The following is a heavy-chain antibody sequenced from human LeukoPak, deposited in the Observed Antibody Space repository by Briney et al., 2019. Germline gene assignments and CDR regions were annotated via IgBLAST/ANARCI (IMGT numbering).Heavy chain of an antibody. V-gene: IGHV4-61*02. CDR1: GGSISSGSYY. Sequence: PSQTLSLTCTVSGGSISSGSYYWSWIQQPAGKGLEWIGRIYTSGSTNYNPSLKSRVTISVDTSKNQFSLKLSSVTAADTAVYYCAAVPYDFWSGYKGYWGQGTLVTVSS. CDR3: AAVPYDFWSGYKGY. CDR2: IYTSGST. J-gene: IGHJ4*02. D-gene: IGHD3-3*01.